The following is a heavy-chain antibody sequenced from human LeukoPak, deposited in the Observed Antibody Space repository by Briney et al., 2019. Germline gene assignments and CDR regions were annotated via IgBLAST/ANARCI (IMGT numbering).Heavy chain of an antibody. J-gene: IGHJ4*02. D-gene: IGHD5-24*01. CDR3: ARESSGWLQLFDY. V-gene: IGHV3-21*01. CDR1: GFTFSSYS. Sequence: GGSLRRSCAASGFTFSSYSMNWVRQAPGKGLEWVSSISSSSSYIYYADSVKGRFTISRDNSKNTVYLQMNSLRAEDTAVYYCARESSGWLQLFDYWGQGTLVTASS. CDR2: ISSSSSYI.